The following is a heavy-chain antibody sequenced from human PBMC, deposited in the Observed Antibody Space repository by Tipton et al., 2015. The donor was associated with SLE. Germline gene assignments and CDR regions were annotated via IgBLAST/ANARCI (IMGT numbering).Heavy chain of an antibody. V-gene: IGHV4-31*03. Sequence: TLSLTCTVSGGSISSNNFFWSWLRQHPGKGLEWIGYIYYSGSAFYNPSLMSRVTISVDTSQNQFSLRLTSVTAADTAVYYCGRHKTATRAFDFWGQGTLVTVSS. J-gene: IGHJ3*01. CDR1: GGSISSNNFF. D-gene: IGHD1-1*01. CDR2: IYYSGSA. CDR3: GRHKTATRAFDF.